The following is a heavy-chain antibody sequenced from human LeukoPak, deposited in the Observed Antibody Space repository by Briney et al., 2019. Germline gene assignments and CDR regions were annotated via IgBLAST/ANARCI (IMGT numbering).Heavy chain of an antibody. V-gene: IGHV6-1*01. Sequence: PSQTLSLTCAISWDSVSSNSAAWNWIRQSPSRGLKWLGRTYYRSKWYNDYAVSVKSRITINPDTSKNQFSLQLNSVTPEDTAVYYCAVEYSSSWSLDYWGQGTLVTVSS. CDR1: WDSVSSNSAA. J-gene: IGHJ4*02. D-gene: IGHD6-13*01. CDR2: TYYRSKWYN. CDR3: AVEYSSSWSLDY.